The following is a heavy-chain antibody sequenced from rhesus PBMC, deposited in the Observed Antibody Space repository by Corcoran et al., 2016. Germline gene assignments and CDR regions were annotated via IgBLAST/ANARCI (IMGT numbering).Heavy chain of an antibody. V-gene: IGHV4-169*02. CDR2: IYGSGSST. CDR1: GGSISSSY. Sequence: QLQLQESGPGLVKPSETLSVTCAVSGGSISSSYWSWIRQAPGKGLEGIGYIYGSGSSTNYNPSLKSRVTLSVDTSKNQLSLKLSSVTAADTAVYYCASSVDTATVAFDYWGQGVLVTVSS. D-gene: IGHD5-12*01. J-gene: IGHJ4*01. CDR3: ASSVDTATVAFDY.